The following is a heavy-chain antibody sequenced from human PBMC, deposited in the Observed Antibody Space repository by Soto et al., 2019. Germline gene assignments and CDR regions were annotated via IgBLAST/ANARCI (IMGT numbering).Heavy chain of an antibody. D-gene: IGHD3-16*01. Sequence: EVQLVESGGGLVKPGGSLRLSCAASGFTFSSYSMNWVRQAPGKGLEWVSSTSRSSSYIYYADSVKGRFTISRDNAKNSLYLQMTSLRGEDTAVYYCARDLHDYVSFRFDPWGQGTLVTVSS. CDR2: TSRSSSYI. V-gene: IGHV3-21*01. J-gene: IGHJ5*02. CDR1: GFTFSSYS. CDR3: ARDLHDYVSFRFDP.